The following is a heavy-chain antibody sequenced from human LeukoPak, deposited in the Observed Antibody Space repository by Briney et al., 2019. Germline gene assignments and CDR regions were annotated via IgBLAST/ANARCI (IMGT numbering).Heavy chain of an antibody. V-gene: IGHV5-51*01. CDR1: GYSFTSYW. J-gene: IGHJ6*03. CDR3: ARHSGGRIQLWTGYDYFYYMDV. D-gene: IGHD5-18*01. CDR2: IYPADSDT. Sequence: GESLKISCKGSGYSFTSYWIGWVRQMPGKGLEWMAIIYPADSDTRYSPSFQGQVTISADKSISTAYLQWSSLKASDTAMYYCARHSGGRIQLWTGYDYFYYMDVWGKGTTVTVSS.